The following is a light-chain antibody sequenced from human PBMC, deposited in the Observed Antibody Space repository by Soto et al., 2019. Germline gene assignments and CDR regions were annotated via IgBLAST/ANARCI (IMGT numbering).Light chain of an antibody. CDR1: SXDVGIYNY. V-gene: IGLV2-11*01. CDR2: DVT. Sequence: QSALTQPRSVSGSPGQSVTVSCTGTSXDVGIYNYVSWYQQRPGTAPKVMIYDVTKRPSGVPDRFSGSKSANTASLTISGLQADDEADYSCCSYAGNYTLLFGGGTKVTVL. J-gene: IGLJ2*01. CDR3: CSYAGNYTLL.